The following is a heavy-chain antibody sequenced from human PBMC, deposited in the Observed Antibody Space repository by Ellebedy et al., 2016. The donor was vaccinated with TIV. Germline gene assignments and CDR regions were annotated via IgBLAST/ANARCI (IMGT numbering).Heavy chain of an antibody. J-gene: IGHJ4*02. CDR3: ARHSGTGTFGAVVVD. CDR1: GYSFTSYW. CDR2: IYPGDSDT. D-gene: IGHD2-21*01. Sequence: GGSLRLSCKGSGYSFTSYWIGWVRQMPGKGLEWMGIIYPGDSDTRYSPSFQGQVTISADKSISTAYLQWSSLKASDTAMYYCARHSGTGTFGAVVVDWGQGTLVTVSS. V-gene: IGHV5-51*01.